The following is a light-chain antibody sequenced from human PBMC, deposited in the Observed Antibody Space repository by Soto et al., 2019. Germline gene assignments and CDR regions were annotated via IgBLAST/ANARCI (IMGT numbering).Light chain of an antibody. CDR1: CSDVGAYNY. V-gene: IGLV2-14*03. Sequence: QSMVPQPDFMSGPSVPSTTMSCTGPCSDVGAYNYVSWYQHHPGKAPKLIIYDVTDRPSGVSNRFSASKSGNTASLTISGLQAEDEADYYCSSYTSSNTEVFGTGT. J-gene: IGLJ1*01. CDR3: SSYTSSNTEV. CDR2: DVT.